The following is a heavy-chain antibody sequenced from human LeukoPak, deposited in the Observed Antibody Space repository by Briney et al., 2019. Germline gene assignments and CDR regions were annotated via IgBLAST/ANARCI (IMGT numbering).Heavy chain of an antibody. CDR3: SRRGRDYGLDY. J-gene: IGHJ4*02. CDR1: GFSFSDYP. Sequence: GGSLRLSCAASGFSFSDYPMHWVRQAPGKGLESVSAISSNGGSTYYATSVKGRFTISRDNSKNTLYLQMGSLRPEDMAVYYCSRRGRDYGLDYWGQGTLVTVSS. D-gene: IGHD4/OR15-4a*01. V-gene: IGHV3-64*01. CDR2: ISSNGGST.